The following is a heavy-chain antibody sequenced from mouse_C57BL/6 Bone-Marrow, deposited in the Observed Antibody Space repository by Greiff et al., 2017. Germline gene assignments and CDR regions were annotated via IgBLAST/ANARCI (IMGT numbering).Heavy chain of an antibody. J-gene: IGHJ3*01. V-gene: IGHV1-62-2*01. CDR3: ARLEIYYGNLAWFAY. D-gene: IGHD2-1*01. CDR2: FYPGSGSI. Sequence: QVQLQQPGAELVKPGASVKLSCKASGYTFTEYTIHWVKQRPGQGLEWIGWFYPGSGSIKYNEKFKDKATLTADKSSSTVYMELSRLTSEDSAVYFGARLEIYYGNLAWFAYWGQGTLVTVSA. CDR1: GYTFTEYT.